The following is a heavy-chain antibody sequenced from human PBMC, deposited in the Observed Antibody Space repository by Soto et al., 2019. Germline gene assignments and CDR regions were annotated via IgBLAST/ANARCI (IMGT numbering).Heavy chain of an antibody. D-gene: IGHD3-10*01. Sequence: QVHLVQSGAEVQKPGASVRISCQASGYAFTTSAIHWVRQAPGQSLEWMGWINPATGDTKYSQSVRGRVTFALDTSETPAYMDLSSLASHDTAVYYCARAAGRSKLLPYYFHPWGQGTLVTVSS. V-gene: IGHV1-3*01. CDR1: GYAFTTSA. CDR3: ARAAGRSKLLPYYFHP. CDR2: INPATGDT. J-gene: IGHJ5*02.